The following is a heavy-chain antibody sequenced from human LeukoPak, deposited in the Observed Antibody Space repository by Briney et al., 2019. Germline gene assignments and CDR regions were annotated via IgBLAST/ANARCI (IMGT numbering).Heavy chain of an antibody. D-gene: IGHD6-13*01. CDR3: ARLVFSSSWYFDY. CDR1: GGSISSYY. Sequence: SETLSLTCTVAGGSISSYYWSWIRQPAGKGLEWIGRIYTSGSTNYNPSLKSRVTISVDKSKNQSSLKLSSVTAADTAVYYCARLVFSSSWYFDYWGQGTLVTVSS. J-gene: IGHJ4*02. CDR2: IYTSGST. V-gene: IGHV4-4*07.